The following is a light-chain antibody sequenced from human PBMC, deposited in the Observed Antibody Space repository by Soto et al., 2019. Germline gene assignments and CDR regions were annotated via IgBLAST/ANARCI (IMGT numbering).Light chain of an antibody. Sequence: EILMTQSPATLPVSPGERATLSCRASQSVSANLAWYQHKPGQAPRLLIYGTSTRATGIPARFSGSGSGTQFILSISSLQSEDFAIYYCQQYSDWPRTFGQGTKVEIK. CDR3: QQYSDWPRT. J-gene: IGKJ1*01. CDR2: GTS. CDR1: QSVSAN. V-gene: IGKV3-15*01.